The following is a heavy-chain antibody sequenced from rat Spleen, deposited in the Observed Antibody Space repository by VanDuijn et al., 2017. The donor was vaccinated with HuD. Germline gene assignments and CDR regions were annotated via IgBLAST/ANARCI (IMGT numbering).Heavy chain of an antibody. J-gene: IGHJ3*01. CDR2: ITSTGDIT. V-gene: IGHV5-31*01. CDR1: GFTFNNYW. Sequence: EVQLVESGGGLVQSGRSLKLSCVASGFTFNNYWMTWIRQAPGKGLEWIASITSTGDITYYPDSVKGRFTISRDNAKSTLYLQMNSLRSEDTATYYCTRVGDSRGFAYWGQGTLVTVSS. D-gene: IGHD1-1*01. CDR3: TRVGDSRGFAY.